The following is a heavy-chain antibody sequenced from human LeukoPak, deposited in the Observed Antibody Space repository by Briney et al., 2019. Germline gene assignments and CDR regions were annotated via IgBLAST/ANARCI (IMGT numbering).Heavy chain of an antibody. CDR1: GFTFSSYA. CDR2: ISYDGSNK. CDR3: ARVTGTTLGGY. D-gene: IGHD1-7*01. V-gene: IGHV3-30*01. Sequence: GGSLRLSCAASGFTFSSYAMHWVRQAPGKGLEWVAVISYDGSNKYYADSVKGRFTISRVNSKNTLYLQMNSLRAEDTAVYYCARVTGTTLGGYWGQGTLVTVSS. J-gene: IGHJ4*02.